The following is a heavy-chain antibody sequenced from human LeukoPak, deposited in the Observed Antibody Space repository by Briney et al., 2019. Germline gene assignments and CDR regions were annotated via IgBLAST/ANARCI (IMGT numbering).Heavy chain of an antibody. CDR1: GFTFSNYA. V-gene: IGHV3-30-3*01. CDR3: ASVVAAAFDH. J-gene: IGHJ4*02. D-gene: IGHD6-13*01. Sequence: GGSLRLSCAASGFTFSNYAMHWVRQAPGKGLEWVAVISYDESNKYYADSVKGRFTISRDNSKNTLWLEMISLRAEDTAVYYCASVVAAAFDHWGQGTLVTVSS. CDR2: ISYDESNK.